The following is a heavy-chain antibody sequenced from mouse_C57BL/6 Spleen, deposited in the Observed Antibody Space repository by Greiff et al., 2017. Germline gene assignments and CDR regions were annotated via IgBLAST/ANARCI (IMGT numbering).Heavy chain of an antibody. Sequence: QVQLQQSGAELAKPGASVKLSCKASGYTFTSYWMHWVKQRPGQGLEWIGYINPSSGDTKYNQKFKDKATLTADKSSSTAYMQLSSLTCDDSAVYDFARGGGSTKYYYAMDYWGQGTSVTVSS. V-gene: IGHV1-7*01. CDR2: INPSSGDT. CDR1: GYTFTSYW. D-gene: IGHD1-1*01. CDR3: ARGGGSTKYYYAMDY. J-gene: IGHJ4*01.